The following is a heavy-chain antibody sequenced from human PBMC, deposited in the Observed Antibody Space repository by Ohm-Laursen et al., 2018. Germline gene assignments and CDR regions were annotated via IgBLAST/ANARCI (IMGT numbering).Heavy chain of an antibody. D-gene: IGHD4-11*01. CDR2: ISPYNAKT. V-gene: IGHV1-18*01. CDR1: GYPYTSYG. CDR3: ARVWRTTDF. Sequence: ASVKVSCKTSGYPYTSYGISWMRQAPGQGLEWMGWISPYNAKTNYAQKFQGRVTLTTDTSTSTAYMELRSLRSDDTAVYYCARVWRTTDFWGQGTLLTVSS. J-gene: IGHJ4*02.